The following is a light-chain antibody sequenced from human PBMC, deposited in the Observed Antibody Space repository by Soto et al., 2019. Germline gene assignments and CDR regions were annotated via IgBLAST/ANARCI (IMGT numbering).Light chain of an antibody. V-gene: IGKV3-20*01. CDR1: QSGISNF. Sequence: EVVLTQSPGTLSLSPGERGTLSCRASQSGISNFLAWYQQRPGQAPRLLMYRSSYRAADIPDRFSGSGSGTDFTLTISRLEPEDFAVYYCQRYGRSWMFGQGPKVEMK. J-gene: IGKJ1*01. CDR3: QRYGRSWM. CDR2: RSS.